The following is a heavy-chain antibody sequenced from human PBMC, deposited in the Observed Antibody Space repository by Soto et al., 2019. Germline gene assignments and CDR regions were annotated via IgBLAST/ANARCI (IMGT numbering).Heavy chain of an antibody. CDR3: ARAHRYYYDSSGYYPPGY. CDR1: GGTFSSYA. CDR2: IIPIFGTA. D-gene: IGHD3-22*01. V-gene: IGHV1-69*13. Sequence: SVKVSCKASGGTFSSYAISWVRQAPGQGLEWMGGIIPIFGTANYAQKFQGRVTITADESTSTAYMELSSLRSEDTAVYYCARAHRYYYDSSGYYPPGYWGQGTLVTVSS. J-gene: IGHJ4*02.